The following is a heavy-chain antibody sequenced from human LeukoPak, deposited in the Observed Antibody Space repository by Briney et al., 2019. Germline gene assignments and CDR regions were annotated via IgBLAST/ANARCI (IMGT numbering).Heavy chain of an antibody. V-gene: IGHV4-59*01. Sequence: SETLSLTCTVSGGSISSYYWSWIRQPPGKRLEWIGYIYYCGSTNYNPSLKSRVTISVDTSKNQFSLKLSSVTAADTAVYYCARSWAVLGNWFDPWGQGTLVTVSS. CDR3: ARSWAVLGNWFDP. D-gene: IGHD6-19*01. CDR1: GGSISSYY. J-gene: IGHJ5*02. CDR2: IYYCGST.